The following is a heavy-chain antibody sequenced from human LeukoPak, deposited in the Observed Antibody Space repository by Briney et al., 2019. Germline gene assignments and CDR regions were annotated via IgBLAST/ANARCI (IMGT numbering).Heavy chain of an antibody. CDR1: GFTFSTYE. D-gene: IGHD3-10*02. CDR2: ISSSGSTI. V-gene: IGHV3-48*03. CDR3: ARDMSSDAFDI. Sequence: GGSLRLSCAASGFTFSTYEMTWVRQSPGKGLEWVSYISSSGSTIYYADSVKGRFTISRDNAKNSLYLQMNSLRAEDTAVYYCARDMSSDAFDIWGQGTMVTVSS. J-gene: IGHJ3*02.